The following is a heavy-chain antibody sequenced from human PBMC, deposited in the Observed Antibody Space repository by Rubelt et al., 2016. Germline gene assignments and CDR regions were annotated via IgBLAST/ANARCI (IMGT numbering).Heavy chain of an antibody. J-gene: IGHJ4*02. CDR1: GFTVSSNY. CDR2: IYRGGSP. CDR3: ARNWGFDY. Sequence: EVQLLESGGGLVQPGGSLRLSCAASGFTVSSNYMSWVRQAPGKGLEWVQGIYRGGSPYYADSVKGRLTISRDNSKNTLYLQRNSLRAEDTAVYYCARNWGFDYWGQGTLVTVSS. V-gene: IGHV3-66*01. D-gene: IGHD7-27*01.